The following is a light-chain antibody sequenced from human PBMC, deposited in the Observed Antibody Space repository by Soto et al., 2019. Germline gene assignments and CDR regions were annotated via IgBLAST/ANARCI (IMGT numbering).Light chain of an antibody. CDR3: HHYET. J-gene: IGKJ1*01. CDR1: QSVSSTY. Sequence: EIVLTQSPGTLSSSPGDRATLSCRASQSVSSTYSGWYQQKPGQAPRLLMYGASIRATGVPDRFSGSGSGTDFTLTISRLEPEDFTVYYCHHYETFGQGTKVEIK. V-gene: IGKV3-20*01. CDR2: GAS.